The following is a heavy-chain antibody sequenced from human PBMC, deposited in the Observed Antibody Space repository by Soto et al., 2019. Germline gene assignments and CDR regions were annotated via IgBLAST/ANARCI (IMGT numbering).Heavy chain of an antibody. Sequence: QLVESGGRGVQPGRSLRLSCAASEFTFSSYAMHWVRQAPGRGLEWVALISFDGSNEYYADSVKGRFIISRDNSKNMVYLPMTSLRPVDTAIYYCARPIPRWSYHYGRGVWGEGTTVSVSS. V-gene: IGHV3-30-3*01. D-gene: IGHD2-15*01. CDR3: ARPIPRWSYHYGRGV. CDR1: EFTFSSYA. CDR2: ISFDGSNE. J-gene: IGHJ6*02.